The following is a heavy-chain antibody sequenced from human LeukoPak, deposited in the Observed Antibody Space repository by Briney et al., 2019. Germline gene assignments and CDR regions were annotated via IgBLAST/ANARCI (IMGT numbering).Heavy chain of an antibody. V-gene: IGHV3-30-3*01. D-gene: IGHD6-19*01. CDR1: GFTFSSYA. CDR2: ISYDGSNK. Sequence: GGSLRLSCAASGFTFSSYAMHWVRQAPGKGLEWVAVISYDGSNKYYADSVKGRFTISRDNSKNTLYLQMNSLRAEDTAVYYCARDSSGYLDYWGQGTLVTVSS. CDR3: ARDSSGYLDY. J-gene: IGHJ4*02.